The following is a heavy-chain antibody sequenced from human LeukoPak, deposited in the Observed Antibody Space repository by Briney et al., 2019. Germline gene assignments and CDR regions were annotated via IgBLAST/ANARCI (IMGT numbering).Heavy chain of an antibody. CDR1: GYTFTSYD. Sequence: ASVKVSCKASGYTFTSYDINWVRQATGQGLEWMGWMNPNSGNTGYAQKFQGRVTMTRNTSISTAYMELSSLRSEATAVYYCATRLRTRWSDNDYWGQGTLVTVSS. CDR2: MNPNSGNT. J-gene: IGHJ4*02. CDR3: ATRLRTRWSDNDY. V-gene: IGHV1-8*01. D-gene: IGHD3-3*01.